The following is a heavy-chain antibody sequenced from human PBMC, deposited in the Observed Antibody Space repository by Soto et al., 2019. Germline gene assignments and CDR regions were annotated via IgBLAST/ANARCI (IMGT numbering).Heavy chain of an antibody. V-gene: IGHV1-69*01. J-gene: IGHJ4*02. CDR2: IIPLFGTA. D-gene: IGHD6-19*01. Sequence: QVQLEQSGAEVKQPGSSVTVSCKTSGGTFSTYAINWVRQAPGQGLEWMGAIIPLFGTADYSQKCQGRVTITADESTSTAYMELSSVGSDDTAVYFCARPKGTYSSGYYYFDFWGQGTLVTVSS. CDR3: ARPKGTYSSGYYYFDF. CDR1: GGTFSTYA.